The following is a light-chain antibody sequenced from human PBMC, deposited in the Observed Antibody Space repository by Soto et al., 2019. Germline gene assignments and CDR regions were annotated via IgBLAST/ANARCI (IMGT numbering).Light chain of an antibody. CDR2: DAS. CDR1: QSVNSY. J-gene: IGKJ2*01. Sequence: EIVLTQSPAPLSLSPGERATLSCRASQSVNSYLAWYQQKPGQAPRLLIYDASNRATGIPARFSGTGSGTDFTLTIGSLEPEDVAVYYCQQRSDWPTFGQGTKLEIK. CDR3: QQRSDWPT. V-gene: IGKV3-11*01.